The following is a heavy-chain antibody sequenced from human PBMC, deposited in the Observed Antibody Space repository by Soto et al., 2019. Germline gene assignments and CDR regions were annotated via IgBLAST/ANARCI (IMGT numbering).Heavy chain of an antibody. Sequence: ASVKVSCKASGYTFTSYDINWVRQATGQGLEWMGWMNPNSGNTGYAQKFQGRVTMTRNTSISTAYMELSSLRSEDTAVYYCARIYDILTSYAPWGQGTLVTVSS. CDR3: ARIYDILTSYAP. D-gene: IGHD3-9*01. CDR1: GYTFTSYD. V-gene: IGHV1-8*01. CDR2: MNPNSGNT. J-gene: IGHJ5*02.